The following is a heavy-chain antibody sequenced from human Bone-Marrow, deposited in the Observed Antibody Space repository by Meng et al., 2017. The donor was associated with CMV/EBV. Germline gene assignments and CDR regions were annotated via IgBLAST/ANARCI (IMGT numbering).Heavy chain of an antibody. CDR2: ISYDGSNK. D-gene: IGHD6-13*01. J-gene: IGHJ4*02. V-gene: IGHV3-30*04. CDR3: ARDSSSWSHFDY. CDR1: GFTFSSYA. Sequence: ALKISCAASGFTFSSYAMHWVRQAPGKGLEWVAVISYDGSNKYYADSVKGRFTISRDNSKNTLYLQMNSLRAEDTAVYYCARDSSSWSHFDYWGQGTLVTVSS.